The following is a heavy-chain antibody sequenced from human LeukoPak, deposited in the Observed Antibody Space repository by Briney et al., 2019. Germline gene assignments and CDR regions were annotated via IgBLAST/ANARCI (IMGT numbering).Heavy chain of an antibody. V-gene: IGHV4-39*02. Sequence: SETLSLTCTVSGDSISSSRYYWGWIRQPPGKGLEWIGSIYYSGSTYYNPSLKSRVTISVDTSKNQFSLQLSSVTPEDTAVYYCARDPVGGSTIFDYWGQGTLVTVSS. CDR3: ARDPVGGSTIFDY. CDR2: IYYSGST. D-gene: IGHD1-26*01. J-gene: IGHJ4*02. CDR1: GDSISSSRYY.